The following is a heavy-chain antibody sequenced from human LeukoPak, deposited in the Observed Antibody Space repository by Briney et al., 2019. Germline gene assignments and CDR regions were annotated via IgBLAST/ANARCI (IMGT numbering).Heavy chain of an antibody. V-gene: IGHV4-59*08. CDR3: ARHVLYYYGMDV. CDR2: IYYSGST. Sequence: SETLSLTCTVSGGSISSYYWSWIRQPPGKGLEWIGYIYYSGSTNYNPSLKSRVTISVDTSKNQFSLKLSSVTAADTAVYYCARHVLYYYGMDVWGQGTTVTVS. CDR1: GGSISSYY. J-gene: IGHJ6*02.